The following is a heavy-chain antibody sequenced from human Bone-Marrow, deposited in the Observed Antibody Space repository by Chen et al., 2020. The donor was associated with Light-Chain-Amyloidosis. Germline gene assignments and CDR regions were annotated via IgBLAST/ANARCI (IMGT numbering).Heavy chain of an antibody. CDR2: INPNSGGT. CDR3: ARDVDYDSSGYSAP. J-gene: IGHJ5*02. D-gene: IGHD3-22*01. Sequence: QLQLVQSGAEVQKPGASVKVSCKASGYTFTVNYMHWVRQAPGQGLEWMGWINPNSGGTNYAQKFQGRVTMTRDTSISTAYMELSRLRSDDTAVYYCARDVDYDSSGYSAPWGQGTLVTVSS. CDR1: GYTFTVNY. V-gene: IGHV1-2*02.